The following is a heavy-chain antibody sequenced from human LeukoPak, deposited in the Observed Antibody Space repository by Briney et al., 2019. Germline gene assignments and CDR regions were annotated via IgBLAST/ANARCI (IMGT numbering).Heavy chain of an antibody. CDR1: GFTFSSYE. CDR2: ISSSGSTI. V-gene: IGHV3-48*03. D-gene: IGHD5-18*01. Sequence: PGGSLRLSCAASGFTFSSYEMNWVRQSPGKGLEWVSYISSSGSTIYYADSVKGRFTISRDNAKNSLYLQMNSLRAEDTAVYYCARGGYSYGYRGGYFDYWGQGTLVTVSS. J-gene: IGHJ4*02. CDR3: ARGGYSYGYRGGYFDY.